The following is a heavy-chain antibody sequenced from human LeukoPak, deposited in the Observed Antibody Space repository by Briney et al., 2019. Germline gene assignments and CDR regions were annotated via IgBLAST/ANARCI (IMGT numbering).Heavy chain of an antibody. CDR2: IYSGGST. J-gene: IGHJ2*01. CDR1: GFTVSSNY. Sequence: GGSLRLSCAASGFTVSSNYMSWVRQAPGKGLEWVSVIYSGGSTYYADSVKGRFTISRDNSKNTLYLQMNSLRAEGTAVYYCARAPGGPSRWHWYFDLWGRGTLVTVSS. D-gene: IGHD4-23*01. V-gene: IGHV3-53*01. CDR3: ARAPGGPSRWHWYFDL.